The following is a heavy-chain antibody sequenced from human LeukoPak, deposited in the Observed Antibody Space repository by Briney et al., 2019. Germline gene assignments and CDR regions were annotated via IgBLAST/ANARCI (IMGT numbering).Heavy chain of an antibody. J-gene: IGHJ6*03. Sequence: HPGRSLRLSCAASGFTFDDYAMHWVRQAPGKGLEWVPGISWNSGSIGYADSVKGRFTISRDNAKNSLYLQMNSLGAEDTALYYCARDSGSPYYYYMDVWGKGTTVTISS. CDR3: ARDSGSPYYYYMDV. CDR1: GFTFDDYA. CDR2: ISWNSGSI. V-gene: IGHV3-9*01. D-gene: IGHD3-10*01.